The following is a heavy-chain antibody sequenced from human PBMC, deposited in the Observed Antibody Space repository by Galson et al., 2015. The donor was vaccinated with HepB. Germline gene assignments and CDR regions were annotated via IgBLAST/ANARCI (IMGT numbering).Heavy chain of an antibody. CDR2: IKQDGSEK. CDR3: ARGPALRFFAFLPDY. CDR1: GFTFSSYW. Sequence: SLRLSCAASGFTFSSYWMSWVRQAPGKGLEWVANIKQDGSEKYYVDSVKGRFTISRDNAKNSLYLQMNSLRAEDTAVYYCARGPALRFFAFLPDYWGQGTLVTVSS. D-gene: IGHD3-3*01. J-gene: IGHJ4*02. V-gene: IGHV3-7*01.